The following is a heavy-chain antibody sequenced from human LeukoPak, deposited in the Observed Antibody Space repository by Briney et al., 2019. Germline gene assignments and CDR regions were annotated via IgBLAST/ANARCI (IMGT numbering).Heavy chain of an antibody. CDR1: GFTFSSYS. V-gene: IGHV3-21*01. CDR2: ISSSSSYI. J-gene: IGHJ4*02. Sequence: GGSLRLSCAASGFTFSSYSMNWVRQAPGKGLEWVSSISSSSSYIYYADSVKGRFTISRDNAKNSLYLQMNSLRAEDTAVYYCARDIVRLRFLEWLPPVDYWGQGTLVTVSS. D-gene: IGHD3-3*01. CDR3: ARDIVRLRFLEWLPPVDY.